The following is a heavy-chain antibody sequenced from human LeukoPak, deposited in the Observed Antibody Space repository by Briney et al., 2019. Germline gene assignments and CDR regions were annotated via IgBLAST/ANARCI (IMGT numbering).Heavy chain of an antibody. V-gene: IGHV1-2*02. CDR3: ARVGSPDYGNYAEY. Sequence: ASVKVSCKASGYTFTGYYMHWVRQAPGQGLEWMGWINPNSGGTNYAQKFQGRVTMTRDTSISTAYMELSRLRSDDTAVYYCARVGSPDYGNYAEYWGQGTLVTVSS. D-gene: IGHD4-11*01. CDR2: INPNSGGT. J-gene: IGHJ4*02. CDR1: GYTFTGYY.